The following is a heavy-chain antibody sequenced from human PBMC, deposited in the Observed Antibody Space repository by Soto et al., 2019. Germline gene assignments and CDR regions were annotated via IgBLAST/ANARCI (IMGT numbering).Heavy chain of an antibody. CDR2: IIPIFGTA. J-gene: IGHJ6*02. D-gene: IGHD6-6*01. CDR1: GGTFSSYA. Sequence: ASVKVSCKASGGTFSSYAISWVRQAPGQGLEWMGGIIPIFGTANYAQKFQGRVTITADESTSTAYMELSSLRSEDTAVYYCARGTLYGSSRFRNLETRYYYYGMDVWGQGTTVTVSS. V-gene: IGHV1-69*13. CDR3: ARGTLYGSSRFRNLETRYYYYGMDV.